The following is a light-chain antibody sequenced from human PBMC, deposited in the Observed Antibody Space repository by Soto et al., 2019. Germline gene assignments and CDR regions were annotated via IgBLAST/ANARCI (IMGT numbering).Light chain of an antibody. CDR2: WAS. Sequence: DTVMTQSPESLAVSLGERATINCKSSRSVFYNSNNQNYLAWYEQKPGQSPRLLLYWASTRESGVPDRFSGGGSVTDFTLTISSLQAEDGAVYFCQQYFTTPDTFGHGTKVEIK. J-gene: IGKJ2*01. CDR1: RSVFYNSNNQNY. CDR3: QQYFTTPDT. V-gene: IGKV4-1*01.